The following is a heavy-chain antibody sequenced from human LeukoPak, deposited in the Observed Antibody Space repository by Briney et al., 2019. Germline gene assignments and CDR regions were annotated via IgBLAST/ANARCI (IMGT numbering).Heavy chain of an antibody. D-gene: IGHD3-16*01. J-gene: IGHJ4*02. CDR2: IYPGDSDT. CDR1: GFSFTSYW. Sequence: GASLQISCKGSGFSFTSYWIGWVRQMPGKGLEWMGIIYPGDSDTRYSPSFQGQVTISADKSISTAYLQWSSLKASDTAMYYCARRGSTWNFDYWGQGTLVTVSS. CDR3: ARRGSTWNFDY. V-gene: IGHV5-51*01.